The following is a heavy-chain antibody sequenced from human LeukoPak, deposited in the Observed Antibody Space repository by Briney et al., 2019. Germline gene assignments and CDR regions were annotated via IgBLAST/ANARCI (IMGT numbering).Heavy chain of an antibody. Sequence: GGSLRLSCAASGFTFSSYSMNWVRQAPGKGLEWVSSISSSSSYIYYADSVKGRFTISRDNAKNSLYLQMNSLRAEDTAVYYCARDAASGSYWTFDYWGQGTLVTVS. CDR2: ISSSSSYI. V-gene: IGHV3-21*01. CDR3: ARDAASGSYWTFDY. J-gene: IGHJ4*02. CDR1: GFTFSSYS. D-gene: IGHD1-26*01.